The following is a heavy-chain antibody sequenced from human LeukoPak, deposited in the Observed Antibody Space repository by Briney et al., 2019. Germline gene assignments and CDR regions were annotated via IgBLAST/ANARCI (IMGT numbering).Heavy chain of an antibody. V-gene: IGHV4-31*03. CDR1: GGSISSGVFY. J-gene: IGHJ4*02. D-gene: IGHD4-23*01. Sequence: PSETLSLTCTVSGGSISSGVFYWSWIRQHPGKGLEWIGFVHNSGSTNYNPSLKSRVTISVDTSKNQFSPKLTSVAAADTAVYYCARDEAPSRWFLWGQGTLVTVSS. CDR3: ARDEAPSRWFL. CDR2: VHNSGST.